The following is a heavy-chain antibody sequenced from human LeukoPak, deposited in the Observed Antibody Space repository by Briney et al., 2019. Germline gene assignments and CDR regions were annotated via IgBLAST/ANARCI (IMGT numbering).Heavy chain of an antibody. J-gene: IGHJ4*02. CDR2: IKLDGSEK. CDR3: ARDGFGTGSN. D-gene: IGHD3-16*01. CDR1: GFTFGKYW. Sequence: GGSLRLSCVASGFTFGKYWMSWVRQAPGKGLEWVANIKLDGSEKNYVDSVKGRFTISRDNAKNSLYLQMNTLRADDTAVYYCARDGFGTGSNWGQGTLVTVSS. V-gene: IGHV3-7*03.